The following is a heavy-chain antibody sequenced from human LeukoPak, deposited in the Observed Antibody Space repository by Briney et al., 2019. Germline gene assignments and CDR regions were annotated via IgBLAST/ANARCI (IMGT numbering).Heavy chain of an antibody. J-gene: IGHJ4*02. CDR1: GFTFSSYW. CDR2: IKQDGSEK. D-gene: IGHD4-11*01. Sequence: GGSLRLSCAASGFTFSSYWMSWVRQAPGKGLEWVANIKQDGSEKYYVDSVKGRFTISRDNAKNSLYLQMNSLRAEDTAAYYCARCGYSSYFDYWGQGTLVTVSS. V-gene: IGHV3-7*01. CDR3: ARCGYSSYFDY.